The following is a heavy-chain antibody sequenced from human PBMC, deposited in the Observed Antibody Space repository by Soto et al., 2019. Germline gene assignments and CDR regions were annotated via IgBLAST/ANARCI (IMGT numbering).Heavy chain of an antibody. CDR3: AKADGEQWLIPHLDN. Sequence: PGGSLRLSCAASGFTFSSYAMGWVRQAPGEGLEWVSGISCCGGSTFYADSVKGRFSLARDDSKNTLSLQLNSLRVEDTAHYYCAKADGEQWLIPHLDNWGQGTLVTVSS. J-gene: IGHJ4*02. CDR1: GFTFSSYA. V-gene: IGHV3-23*01. D-gene: IGHD6-19*01. CDR2: ISCCGGST.